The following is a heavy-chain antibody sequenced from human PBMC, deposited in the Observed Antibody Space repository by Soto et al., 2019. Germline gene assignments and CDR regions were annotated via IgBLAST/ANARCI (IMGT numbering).Heavy chain of an antibody. CDR3: AKVISTIGSKQWLAQTKHQALDY. Sequence: ASVKVSFKASGYNFNGYYIHWLRQAPGQGLEWMGWMNPNTGGANYAQKFQGKVIMTTDTSISTAYLELRSLTSDDTAVYYCAKVISTIGSKQWLAQTKHQALDYWGQGTLVTVSS. CDR2: MNPNTGGA. CDR1: GYNFNGYY. D-gene: IGHD6-19*01. J-gene: IGHJ4*02. V-gene: IGHV1-2*02.